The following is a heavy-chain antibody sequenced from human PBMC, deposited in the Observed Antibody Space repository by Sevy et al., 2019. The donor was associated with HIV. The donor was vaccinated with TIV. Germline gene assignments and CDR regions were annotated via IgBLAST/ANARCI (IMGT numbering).Heavy chain of an antibody. CDR2: FAPQYGET. J-gene: IGHJ5*02. Sequence: ASVKVSCKVPGYTLTKLSIHWVRQAPGKGLEWMGEFAPQYGETIYAQRFQGRLTMTEDTSPDTAFMELSSLTSEDTAIYYCTTVGLRYYSGSSSYQGDWFDPWGQGTLVTVSS. CDR3: TTVGLRYYSGSSSYQGDWFDP. D-gene: IGHD2-15*01. CDR1: GYTLTKLS. V-gene: IGHV1-24*01.